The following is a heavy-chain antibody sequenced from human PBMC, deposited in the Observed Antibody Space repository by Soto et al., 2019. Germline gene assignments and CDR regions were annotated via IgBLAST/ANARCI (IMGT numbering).Heavy chain of an antibody. CDR3: VRARYEYSNYDDY. Sequence: GGSLRLSCAASGIIFSSYWMHWVRQAPGKGLVWVSHINTDGSTTRYADSVKGRFTISRDNAKNTLYLQMNSLRAEDTAVYFCVRARYEYSNYDDYWGQGTLVTVSS. V-gene: IGHV3-74*01. J-gene: IGHJ4*02. CDR1: GIIFSSYW. CDR2: INTDGSTT. D-gene: IGHD4-4*01.